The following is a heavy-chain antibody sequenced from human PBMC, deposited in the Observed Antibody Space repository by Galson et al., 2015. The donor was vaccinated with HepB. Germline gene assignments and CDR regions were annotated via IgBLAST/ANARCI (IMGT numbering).Heavy chain of an antibody. CDR2: ISYDGSNK. V-gene: IGHV3-30-3*01. D-gene: IGHD2-21*02. J-gene: IGHJ4*02. CDR3: AREFSTNCGGDCYPPPGY. Sequence: SLRLSCAASGFTFSSYAMHWVRQAPGKGLEWVAVISYDGSNKYYADSVKGRFTISRDNSKNTLYLQMNSLRAEDTAVYYCAREFSTNCGGDCYPPPGYWGQGTLVTVSS. CDR1: GFTFSSYA.